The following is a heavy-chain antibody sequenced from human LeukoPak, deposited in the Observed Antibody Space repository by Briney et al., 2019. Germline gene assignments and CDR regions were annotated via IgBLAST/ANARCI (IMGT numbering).Heavy chain of an antibody. D-gene: IGHD2/OR15-2a*01. CDR1: GVSISSGGYS. V-gene: IGHV4-30-2*01. J-gene: IGHJ3*02. CDR3: ARDQGAFLNAFDI. Sequence: SQTLSLTCAVSGVSISSGGYSWSWIRQPPGKGLEWIGYIYHSGSTYYNPSLKSRVTISVDRSKNQFSLKLSSVTAADTAVYYCARDQGAFLNAFDIWGQGTMVTVSS. CDR2: IYHSGST.